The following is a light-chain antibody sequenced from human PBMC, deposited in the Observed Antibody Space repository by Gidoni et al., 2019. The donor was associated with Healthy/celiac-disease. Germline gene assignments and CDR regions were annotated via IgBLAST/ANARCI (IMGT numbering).Light chain of an antibody. CDR1: QSVSSY. Sequence: EIVLTQSPATLSLSPGERATLSCRASQSVSSYLAGYQQEPGQAPRLLIYDASNRATGIPARFSGSGSGTDFTLTISSLEPEDFAVYYCQQRSNWPPVFTFGPGTKVDIK. J-gene: IGKJ3*01. CDR3: QQRSNWPPVFT. V-gene: IGKV3-11*01. CDR2: DAS.